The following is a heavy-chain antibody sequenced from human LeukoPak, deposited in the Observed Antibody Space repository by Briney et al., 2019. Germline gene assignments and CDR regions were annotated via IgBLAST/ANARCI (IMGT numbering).Heavy chain of an antibody. D-gene: IGHD6-6*01. CDR1: GFTFSSHA. J-gene: IGHJ6*02. CDR2: INERGDDT. V-gene: IGHV3-23*01. CDR3: VRGLVGIIHYAMDV. Sequence: GGSLRLPCAASGFTFSSHAMGWVRQAPGKGLEWVSSINERGDDTYYADSVKGRFTISRDNSKNTLFLQMNSLRAEDTAVYYCVRGLVGIIHYAMDVWGQGTTVTVSS.